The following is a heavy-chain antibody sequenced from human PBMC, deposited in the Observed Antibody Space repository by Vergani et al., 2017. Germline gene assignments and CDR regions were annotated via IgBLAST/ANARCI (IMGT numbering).Heavy chain of an antibody. D-gene: IGHD3-3*01. CDR3: ATLAVVLRADWFDP. CDR1: GFTFSSYG. Sequence: QVQLVESGGGVVQPGGSLRLSCAASGFTFSSYGMHWVRQAPGKGLEWVAFIRYDGSNKYYADSVKGRFTISRDNSKNTLYLQMNSLRAEDTAVYYCATLAVVLRADWFDPWGQGTLVTVSS. CDR2: IRYDGSNK. V-gene: IGHV3-30*02. J-gene: IGHJ5*02.